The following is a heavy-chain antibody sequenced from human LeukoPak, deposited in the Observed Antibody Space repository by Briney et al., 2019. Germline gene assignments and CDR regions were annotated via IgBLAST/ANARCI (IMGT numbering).Heavy chain of an antibody. Sequence: GSLRLSCAASGFTFSSHGMSWVRQAPGKGLEWIGYIYYSGSTNYNPSLKSRVTISVDTSKNQFSLKLSSVTAADTAVYYCARAGDDSSGYYAYYFDYWGQGTLVTVSS. D-gene: IGHD3-22*01. J-gene: IGHJ4*02. CDR1: GFTFSSHG. CDR3: ARAGDDSSGYYAYYFDY. V-gene: IGHV4-59*11. CDR2: IYYSGST.